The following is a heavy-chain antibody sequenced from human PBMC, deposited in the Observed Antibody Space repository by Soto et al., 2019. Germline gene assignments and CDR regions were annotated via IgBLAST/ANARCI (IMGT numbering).Heavy chain of an antibody. V-gene: IGHV3-74*01. CDR1: GFTFSSYW. J-gene: IGHJ3*02. D-gene: IGHD3-10*01. Sequence: GGSLRLSCAASGFTFSSYWMHWVRQAPGKGLVWVSRINSDGSSTSYADSVKGRFTISRDNAKNTLYLQMNSLRAEDTAVYYCARVYYYSSGSYSDAFDIWGQGTMVTVSS. CDR2: INSDGSST. CDR3: ARVYYYSSGSYSDAFDI.